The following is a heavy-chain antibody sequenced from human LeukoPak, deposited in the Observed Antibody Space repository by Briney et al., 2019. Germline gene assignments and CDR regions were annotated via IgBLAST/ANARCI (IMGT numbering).Heavy chain of an antibody. CDR3: ARAGGGYDHYYGMDV. D-gene: IGHD5-12*01. V-gene: IGHV1-46*01. CDR2: INPSGGST. J-gene: IGHJ6*04. CDR1: GYTFTSYY. Sequence: ASVKVSRKASGYTFTSYYMHWVRQAPGQGLEWMGIINPSGGSTSYAQKFQGRVTMTRDTSTSTVYMELSSLRSEDTAVYYCARAGGGYDHYYGMDVWGKGTTVTVSS.